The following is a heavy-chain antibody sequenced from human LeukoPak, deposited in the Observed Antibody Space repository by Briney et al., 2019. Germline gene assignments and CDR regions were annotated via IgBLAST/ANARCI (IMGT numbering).Heavy chain of an antibody. J-gene: IGHJ4*02. CDR2: IIGSVPST. Sequence: GGSLRLSCAASGFTFGNYAMSWVRQTPGKGLEWVSHIIGSVPSTFYAESVKGRFTISRYNSKNTLYLQMNSLRADDTAVYDCAKGGYDYVEVGYFDYWGQGVLVTVSS. D-gene: IGHD5-12*01. CDR3: AKGGYDYVEVGYFDY. CDR1: GFTFGNYA. V-gene: IGHV3-23*01.